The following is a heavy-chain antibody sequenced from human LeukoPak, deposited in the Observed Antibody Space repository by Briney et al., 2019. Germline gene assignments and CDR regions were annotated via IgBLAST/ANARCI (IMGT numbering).Heavy chain of an antibody. D-gene: IGHD1-26*01. CDR1: GFTFSSYW. J-gene: IGHJ4*02. CDR3: ARDRIAGATPIDY. CDR2: IKQDGSEK. Sequence: PGGSLRLSCAASGFTFSSYWMSWVRQAPGKGLEWVANIKQDGSEKYYVDSVKGRFTISRDNAKNSLYLQMNSLRAEDTAVYYCARDRIAGATPIDYWGQGTLVTVSS. V-gene: IGHV3-7*01.